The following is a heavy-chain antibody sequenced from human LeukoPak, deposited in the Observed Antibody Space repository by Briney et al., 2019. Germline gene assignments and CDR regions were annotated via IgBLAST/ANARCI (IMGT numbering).Heavy chain of an antibody. CDR3: ARAYYYYYMDV. Sequence: ASVKVSCKVSGYTLTELSMHWVRQAPGQGLEWMGWINPNSGGTNYAQKFQGRVTMTRDTSISTAYMELSRLRSDDTAVYYCARAYYYYYMDVWGKGTTVTVSS. CDR1: GYTLTELS. J-gene: IGHJ6*03. V-gene: IGHV1-2*02. CDR2: INPNSGGT.